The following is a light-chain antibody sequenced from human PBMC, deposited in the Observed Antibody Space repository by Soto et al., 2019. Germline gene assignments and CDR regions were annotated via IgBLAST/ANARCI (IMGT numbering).Light chain of an antibody. CDR1: KLGDTY. CDR3: QAWHSTTPVV. J-gene: IGLJ2*01. CDR2: QDA. V-gene: IGLV3-1*01. Sequence: SYELTQPPSVSVSPGQTASITCSGDKLGDTYRCWYQQKPGQSPVLVIYQDAKRPSGIPERFSGSNSGNTDPLTISGTQAMEEADYYCQAWHSTTPVVFGGGTKLTVL.